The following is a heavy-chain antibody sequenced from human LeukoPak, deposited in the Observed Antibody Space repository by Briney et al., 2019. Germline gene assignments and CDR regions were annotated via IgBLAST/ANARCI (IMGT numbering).Heavy chain of an antibody. D-gene: IGHD2-2*01. CDR3: ARAYAAPGGMDV. V-gene: IGHV3-21*01. CDR2: ISSSSIYI. CDR1: GFTFSSYA. Sequence: PGGSLRLSCAASGFTFSSYAMNWVRQAPGKGLEWVSSISSSSIYIYHADSVKGRFTISRDNAENSLYLQMNSLRAEDTAVYYCARAYAAPGGMDVWGQGTTVTVSS. J-gene: IGHJ6*02.